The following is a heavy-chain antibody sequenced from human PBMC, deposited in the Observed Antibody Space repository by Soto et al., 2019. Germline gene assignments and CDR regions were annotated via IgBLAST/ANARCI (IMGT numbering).Heavy chain of an antibody. CDR1: GFTFSSYV. V-gene: IGHV3-23*01. CDR3: AKARYSSSWNYYYYGMDV. Sequence: LRLSCAASGFTFSSYVMSWARQAPGKGLEWVSAISGSGGITYYADSVKGRFTISRDNSKNTLYLQMSSLRAEDTAVYYCAKARYSSSWNYYYYGMDVSGQGTTVTVS. D-gene: IGHD6-13*01. J-gene: IGHJ6*02. CDR2: ISGSGGIT.